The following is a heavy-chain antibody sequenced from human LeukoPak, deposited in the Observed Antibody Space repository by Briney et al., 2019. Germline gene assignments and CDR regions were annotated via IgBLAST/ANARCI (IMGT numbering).Heavy chain of an antibody. CDR1: GFTFSSYS. V-gene: IGHV3-21*01. J-gene: IGHJ3*02. Sequence: PGGSLRLSCAASGFTFSSYSMNWVRQAPGKGLEWVSSISSSSSYIHYADSVKGRFTISRDNAKNSLYLQMNSLRAEDTAVYYCARDLVLDAFDIWGQGTMVTVSS. D-gene: IGHD6-13*01. CDR3: ARDLVLDAFDI. CDR2: ISSSSSYI.